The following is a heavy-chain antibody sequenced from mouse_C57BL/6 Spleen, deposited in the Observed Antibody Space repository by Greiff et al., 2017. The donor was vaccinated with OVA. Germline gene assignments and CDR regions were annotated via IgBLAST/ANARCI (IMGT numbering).Heavy chain of an antibody. CDR3: ASGYYYGSSYGAMDY. D-gene: IGHD1-1*01. CDR2: INPSSGYT. CDR1: GYTFTSYT. V-gene: IGHV1-4*01. Sequence: VQLQQSGAELARPGASVKMSCKASGYTFTSYTMHWVNQRPGQGLEWIGYINPSSGYTKYNQKFKDKATLTADKSSRTAYMQLSSLTSEDSAVYDCASGYYYGSSYGAMDYWGQGTSVTVSS. J-gene: IGHJ4*01.